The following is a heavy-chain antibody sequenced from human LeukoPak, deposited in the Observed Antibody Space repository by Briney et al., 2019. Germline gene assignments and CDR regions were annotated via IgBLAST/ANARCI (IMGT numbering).Heavy chain of an antibody. CDR1: GFTFDDYA. D-gene: IGHD3-22*01. CDR3: ARDPTDSSGYDYYFDY. V-gene: IGHV3-33*08. Sequence: GGSLRLSCAASGFTFDDYAMHWVRQAPGKGLEWVAVIWYDGSNKYYADSVKGRFTISRDNSKNTLYLQMNSLRAEDTAVYYCARDPTDSSGYDYYFDYWGQGTLVTVSS. CDR2: IWYDGSNK. J-gene: IGHJ4*02.